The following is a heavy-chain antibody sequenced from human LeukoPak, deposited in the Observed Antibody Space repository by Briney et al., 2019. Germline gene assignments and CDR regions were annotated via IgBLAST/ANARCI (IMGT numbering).Heavy chain of an antibody. CDR1: GFTLRHFA. V-gene: IGHV3-23*01. CDR3: ADEAHRHLDLHN. D-gene: IGHD5-24*01. CDR2: IASDGDT. J-gene: IGHJ4*02. Sequence: GGSLRLSCAASGFTLRHFAMNWVRQAPGKGLEWVSSIASDGDTFYADAVKGRFTISRDISENTLHLQMNSLRADDTALYFCADEAHRHLDLHNWGQGTLVTVSA.